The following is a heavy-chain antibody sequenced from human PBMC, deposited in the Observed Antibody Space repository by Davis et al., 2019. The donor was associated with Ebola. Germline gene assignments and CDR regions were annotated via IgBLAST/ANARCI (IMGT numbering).Heavy chain of an antibody. CDR1: GYSFTFFS. CDR3: ARLGQNYGDYGMRYFDL. Sequence: PGGSLRLSCKASGYSFTFFSIGWVRQVPGRGLGWIALIYPGDSDTRYSPSFQGQVTISADKSITTAYLQWSSLKASDTAMYYCARLGQNYGDYGMRYFDLWGRGTLVTVSS. J-gene: IGHJ2*01. D-gene: IGHD4-17*01. CDR2: IYPGDSDT. V-gene: IGHV5-51*01.